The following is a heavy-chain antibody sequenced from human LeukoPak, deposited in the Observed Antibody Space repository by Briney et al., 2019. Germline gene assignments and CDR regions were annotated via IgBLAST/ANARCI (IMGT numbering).Heavy chain of an antibody. D-gene: IGHD1-26*01. V-gene: IGHV4-39*07. Sequence: SETLSLTCTVSGGSISSSSYYWGWIRQPPGKGLEWIGSIYYSGSTYYNPSLKSRVTISVDTSKNQFSLKLSSVTAADTAVYYCAVVFPEGGATSGGEFDYWGQGTLVTVSS. J-gene: IGHJ4*02. CDR2: IYYSGST. CDR1: GGSISSSSYY. CDR3: AVVFPEGGATSGGEFDY.